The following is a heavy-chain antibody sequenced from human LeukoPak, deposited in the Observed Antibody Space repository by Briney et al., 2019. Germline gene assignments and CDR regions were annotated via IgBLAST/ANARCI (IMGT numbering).Heavy chain of an antibody. J-gene: IGHJ4*02. CDR3: ARDKGITRYIDY. CDR1: GYTFTSYA. Sequence: ASVKVSCKAPGYTFTSYAMHWVRQAPGQRLEWMGWINAGNGNTKYSQKFQGRVTITRDTSASTAYMELSSLRSEDTAVYYCARDKGITRYIDYWGQGTLVTVSS. V-gene: IGHV1-3*01. D-gene: IGHD1-14*01. CDR2: INAGNGNT.